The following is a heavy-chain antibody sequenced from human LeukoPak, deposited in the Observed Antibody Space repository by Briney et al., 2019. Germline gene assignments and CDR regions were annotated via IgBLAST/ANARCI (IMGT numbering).Heavy chain of an antibody. CDR3: ARDLSPVVRASPMGY. CDR2: ITYDGYYK. CDR1: GFTFSNHW. V-gene: IGHV3-30*03. Sequence: GGSLRLSCAASGFTFSNHWMHWVRQAPCKGLEWVALITYDGYYKYYSDSVKGRFTISSDTSKNTLYLQMNSLRAEDTAVYYCARDLSPVVRASPMGYWGQGTLVTVSS. J-gene: IGHJ4*02. D-gene: IGHD3-10*01.